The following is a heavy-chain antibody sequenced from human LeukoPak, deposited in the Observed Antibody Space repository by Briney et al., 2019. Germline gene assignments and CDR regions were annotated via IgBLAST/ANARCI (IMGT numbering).Heavy chain of an antibody. V-gene: IGHV3-21*01. Sequence: KAGGSLRLSCAASGVTFSSYRMNWVRQAPGKGLEWVSYISSSSSYIYYTDSVKGRFTISRDNAKNSLYLQMNSLRAEDTAVYYCARLYYDFLSGAFDIWGQGTMVTVSS. CDR3: ARLYYDFLSGAFDI. CDR1: GVTFSSYR. D-gene: IGHD3-3*01. CDR2: ISSSSSYI. J-gene: IGHJ3*02.